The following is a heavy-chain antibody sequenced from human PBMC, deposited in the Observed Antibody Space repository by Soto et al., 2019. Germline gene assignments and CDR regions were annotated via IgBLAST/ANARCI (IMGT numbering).Heavy chain of an antibody. CDR1: GFTLSSYA. D-gene: IGHD6-6*01. J-gene: IGHJ6*02. CDR3: AKRMSSSSGYYGMDV. CDR2: ISGSGGST. Sequence: EVQLLESGGDLVQPGGSLRLSCAASGFTLSSYAMSWVRQAPGKGLEWVSAISGSGGSTYYADSVKGRFTISRDNSKNTLYVHMHSLRAEDTAVYYCAKRMSSSSGYYGMDVWGQGTTVTVSS. V-gene: IGHV3-23*01.